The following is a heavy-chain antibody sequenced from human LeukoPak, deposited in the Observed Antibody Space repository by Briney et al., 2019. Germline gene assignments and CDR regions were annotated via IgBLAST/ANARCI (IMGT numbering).Heavy chain of an antibody. V-gene: IGHV3-23*01. CDR1: GFTFTTFA. CDR3: AKVLVSGYYYDY. D-gene: IGHD3-22*01. CDR2: ISGVGDST. J-gene: IGHJ4*02. Sequence: GGSLRLSCAASGFTFTTFAMLWVRQAPGKGLEWVSSISGVGDSTHYTHSVKGRFTIFRDNSRNTLFPQINSLRAEDTALYYCAKVLVSGYYYDYWGQGTLVTVSS.